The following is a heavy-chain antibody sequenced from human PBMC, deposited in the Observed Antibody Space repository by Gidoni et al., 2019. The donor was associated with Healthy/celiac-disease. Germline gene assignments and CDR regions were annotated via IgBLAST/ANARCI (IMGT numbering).Heavy chain of an antibody. D-gene: IGHD4-17*01. CDR1: GGSFSGYS. V-gene: IGHV4-34*01. CDR2: INHSGST. Sequence: QVQLQQSGAGRLKPSETLSLTCAASGGSFSGYSWRWIRQTPGTGLAWIGEINHSGSTNYNPSLKRRVTISVDTSKNQFSLKLSSVTAADTAVYYCARDRKTTVTTRPYYYYGMDVWGQGTTVTVSS. CDR3: ARDRKTTVTTRPYYYYGMDV. J-gene: IGHJ6*02.